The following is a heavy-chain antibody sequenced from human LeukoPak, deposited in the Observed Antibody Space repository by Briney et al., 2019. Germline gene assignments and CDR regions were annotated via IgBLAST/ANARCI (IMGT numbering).Heavy chain of an antibody. D-gene: IGHD2-8*01. CDR3: ARGLRGVPGWYFDL. J-gene: IGHJ2*01. Sequence: PSETLSLTCTVSGGSISSGGYYWSWIRQPPGKGLEWIGYIYHSGSTYYNPSLKSRVTISVDRSKNQFSLKLSSVTAADTAVYYCARGLRGVPGWYFDLWGRGTLVTVSS. CDR2: IYHSGST. V-gene: IGHV4-30-2*01. CDR1: GGSISSGGYY.